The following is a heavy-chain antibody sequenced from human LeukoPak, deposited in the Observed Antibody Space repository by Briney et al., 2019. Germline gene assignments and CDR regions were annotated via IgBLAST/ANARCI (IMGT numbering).Heavy chain of an antibody. D-gene: IGHD5-24*01. J-gene: IGHJ4*02. CDR3: ARRAEMATNPFDY. CDR2: IYYSGST. Sequence: SETLSLTCTVSGGSISSSSYYWGWIRQPPGKGLEWIGSIYYSGSTYYNPSLKSRVTISVDTSKTQFSLKLSSVTAADTAVYYCARRAEMATNPFDYWGQGTLVTVSS. CDR1: GGSISSSSYY. V-gene: IGHV4-39*01.